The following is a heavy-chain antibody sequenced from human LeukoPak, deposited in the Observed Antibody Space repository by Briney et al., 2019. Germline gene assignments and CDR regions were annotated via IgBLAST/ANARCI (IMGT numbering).Heavy chain of an antibody. Sequence: ASVKVSCKASGYTFTGYYMHWVRQAPGQGLEWMGWINPNSGGTNYAQKFQGRVTMTRDTSISTAYMELSRLRSDDTAVYYCARGYSSSWYLSYNWFDPWGQGTLVTVSS. CDR3: ARGYSSSWYLSYNWFDP. J-gene: IGHJ5*02. CDR2: INPNSGGT. V-gene: IGHV1-2*02. CDR1: GYTFTGYY. D-gene: IGHD6-13*01.